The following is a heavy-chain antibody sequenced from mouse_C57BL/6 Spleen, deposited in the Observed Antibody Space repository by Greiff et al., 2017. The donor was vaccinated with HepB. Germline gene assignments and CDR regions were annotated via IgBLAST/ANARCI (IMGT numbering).Heavy chain of an antibody. CDR1: GFTFSSYA. J-gene: IGHJ3*01. Sequence: DVMLVESGEGLVKPGGSLKLSCAASGFTFSSYAMSWVRQTPEKRLEWVAYISSGGDYIYYADTVKGRFTISRDNARNTLYLQMSSLKSEDTAMYYCTRGEGYDYEGPFAYWGQGTLVTVSA. V-gene: IGHV5-9-1*02. CDR3: TRGEGYDYEGPFAY. CDR2: ISSGGDYI. D-gene: IGHD2-4*01.